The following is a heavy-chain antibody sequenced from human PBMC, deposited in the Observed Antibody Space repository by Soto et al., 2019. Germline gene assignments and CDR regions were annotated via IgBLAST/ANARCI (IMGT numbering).Heavy chain of an antibody. D-gene: IGHD5-12*01. Sequence: GGSLRLSCAASGFTFSNAWMNWVRQAPGKGLEWVGRIKSKTDGGTTDYAAPVKGRFTISRDDSKNTLYLQMNSLKTEDTAVYYCTTVIVATRNLVRSYWGQGTLVTVSS. CDR2: IKSKTDGGTT. CDR3: TTVIVATRNLVRSY. CDR1: GFTFSNAW. J-gene: IGHJ4*02. V-gene: IGHV3-15*07.